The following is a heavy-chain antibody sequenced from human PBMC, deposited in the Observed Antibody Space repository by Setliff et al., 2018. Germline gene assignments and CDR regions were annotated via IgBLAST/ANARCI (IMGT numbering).Heavy chain of an antibody. CDR1: GFTFGDFA. CDR3: ARDPRYYDSSGYPLFYYYYGMDV. D-gene: IGHD3-22*01. CDR2: IGGRGSTI. Sequence: PGGSLRLSCAASGFTFGDFAMTWVRQAPGKGLEWVSGIGGRGSTIYYAASVKGRFTISRDNAKNSLDLQMNSLRAEDTAVYYCARDPRYYDSSGYPLFYYYYGMDVWGQGTTVTVSS. V-gene: IGHV3-48*03. J-gene: IGHJ6*02.